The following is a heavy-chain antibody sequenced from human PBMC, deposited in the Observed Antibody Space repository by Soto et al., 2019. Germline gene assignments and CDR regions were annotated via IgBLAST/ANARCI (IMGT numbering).Heavy chain of an antibody. CDR1: GGTFSSYA. J-gene: IGHJ5*02. CDR3: ARRSRYCSGGSCYRWFDP. CDR2: IIPIFGTA. D-gene: IGHD2-15*01. Sequence: GASVKVSCKASGGTFSSYAISWVRQAPGQGLEWMGGIIPIFGTANYAQKFQGRVTITADESTSTAYMELSSLRSEDTAVYYCARRSRYCSGGSCYRWFDPWGQGTLGTVSS. V-gene: IGHV1-69*13.